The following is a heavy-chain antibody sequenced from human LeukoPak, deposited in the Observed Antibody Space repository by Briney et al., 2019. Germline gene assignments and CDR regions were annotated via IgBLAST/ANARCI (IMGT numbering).Heavy chain of an antibody. CDR3: ARMSSGYYDDN. D-gene: IGHD3-22*01. CDR1: GFTFSTYG. J-gene: IGHJ4*02. CDR2: ISTWSTTI. V-gene: IGHV3-48*01. Sequence: GGSLRLSCVGSGFTFSTYGMNWVRQAPGEGLEWVSYISTWSTTIYYADSVKGRFTISRDDAKSSLFLQMNSLRVEDTALYYCARMSSGYYDDNWGQGTRVTVSS.